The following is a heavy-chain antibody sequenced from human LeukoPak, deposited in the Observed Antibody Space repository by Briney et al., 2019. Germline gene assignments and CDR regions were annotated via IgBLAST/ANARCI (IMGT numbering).Heavy chain of an antibody. J-gene: IGHJ5*02. CDR1: GVSISSSSYY. V-gene: IGHV4-39*07. CDR3: ARRLRYFDPRGSFDP. Sequence: KTSETLSLTCTVSGVSISSSSYYWGWIRQPPGKGLEWIGNIYDSGITYYNPSLKSRVSISVDTSKNQFSLKLSSVTAADTAVYYCARRLRYFDPRGSFDPWGQETLVTVSS. CDR2: IYDSGIT. D-gene: IGHD3-9*01.